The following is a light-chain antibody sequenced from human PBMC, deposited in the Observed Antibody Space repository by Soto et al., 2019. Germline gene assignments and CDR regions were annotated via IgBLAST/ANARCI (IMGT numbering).Light chain of an antibody. CDR1: SSDVGGYNY. Sequence: QSVLSEPASVSRSPGQSITIYCTGTSSDVGGYNYVSWYQHHPDKAPTLVIYDVTNRPSGVSYRFSGSKSGNTTSLTISGLQAEDEADYYCNSYRGSTTPFVFGTGTKVTVL. J-gene: IGLJ1*01. CDR2: DVT. CDR3: NSYRGSTTPFV. V-gene: IGLV2-14*03.